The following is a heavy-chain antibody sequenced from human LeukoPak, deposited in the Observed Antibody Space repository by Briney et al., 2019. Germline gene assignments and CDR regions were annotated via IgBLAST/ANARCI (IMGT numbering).Heavy chain of an antibody. Sequence: GGSLRLSCAASGFTFSSYAMSWVHQAPGKGLEWVSAISGSGGSTYYADSVRGRFSISRDDARDSLYLQMNSLRAEDTAVYYCVRLRRNSDTSGYYYYYDFWGQGTLVTVSS. CDR2: ISGSGGST. V-gene: IGHV3-23*01. CDR3: VRLRRNSDTSGYYYYYDF. D-gene: IGHD3-22*01. J-gene: IGHJ4*02. CDR1: GFTFSSYA.